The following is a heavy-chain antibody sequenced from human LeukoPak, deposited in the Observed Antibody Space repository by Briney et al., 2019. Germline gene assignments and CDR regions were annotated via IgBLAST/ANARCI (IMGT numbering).Heavy chain of an antibody. CDR3: ARFQYSSGWYYIDYFDY. CDR1: GGSVSSYY. V-gene: IGHV4-59*02. J-gene: IGHJ4*02. CDR2: IYYSGST. Sequence: PSETLSLTCTVSGGSVSSYYWSWIRQPPGKGLEWIGDIYYSGSTNYNPSLKSRVTISVDASKNQFSLKLSSVTAADTAVYYCARFQYSSGWYYIDYFDYWGQGTLVTVPS. D-gene: IGHD6-19*01.